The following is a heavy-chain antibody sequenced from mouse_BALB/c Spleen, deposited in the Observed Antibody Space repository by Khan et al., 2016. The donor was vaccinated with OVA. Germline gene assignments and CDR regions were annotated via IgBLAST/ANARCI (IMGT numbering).Heavy chain of an antibody. D-gene: IGHD1-1*01. J-gene: IGHJ4*01. CDR3: ARKNYYVYAVDY. CDR2: ISYSGST. CDR1: GYSITTNYA. Sequence: VQLKQSGPRLVKPSQSLSLTCTVTGYSITTNYAWDWIRQFPGNKLEWMGYISYSGSTSYNPSLKSRISITRDTSKNQSFLQLNSVTTDDTATYYCARKNYYVYAVDYWGKGTSVTVSS. V-gene: IGHV3-2*02.